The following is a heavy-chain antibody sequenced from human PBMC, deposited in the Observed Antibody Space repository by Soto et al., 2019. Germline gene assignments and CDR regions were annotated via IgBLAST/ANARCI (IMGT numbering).Heavy chain of an antibody. CDR3: ARSVLLWFGDLDY. CDR2: ISYDGSNK. V-gene: IGHV3-30-3*01. J-gene: IGHJ4*02. Sequence: GGSLRLSCAASGFTFSSYAMHWVRQAPGKGLEWVAVISYDGSNKYYADSVKGRFTISRDNSKNTLYLQMNSLRAEDTAVYYCARSVLLWFGDLDYWGQGTLVTVSS. D-gene: IGHD3-10*01. CDR1: GFTFSSYA.